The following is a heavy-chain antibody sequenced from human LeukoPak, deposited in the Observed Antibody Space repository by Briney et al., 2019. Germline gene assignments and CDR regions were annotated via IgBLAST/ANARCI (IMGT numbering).Heavy chain of an antibody. V-gene: IGHV4-59*01. J-gene: IGHJ4*02. CDR2: IYYSGST. D-gene: IGHD3-22*01. CDR3: ARGLYDSSGYYSPPGDYFDD. CDR1: GGSISSYY. Sequence: PSETLSLTCTVSGGSISSYYWSWIRQPPGKGLEWIGYIYYSGSTNYNPSLKSRVTISVDTSKNQFSLKLSSVTAADTAVYYCARGLYDSSGYYSPPGDYFDDWGQGTLVTVSS.